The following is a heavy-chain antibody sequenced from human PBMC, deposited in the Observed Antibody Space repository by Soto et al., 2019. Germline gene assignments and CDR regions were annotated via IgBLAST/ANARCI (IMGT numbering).Heavy chain of an antibody. V-gene: IGHV5-51*01. CDR1: GDSFTGFW. CDR3: ARQHPLDSRVWYD. Sequence: GESLKISCKVFGDSFTGFWIGWVRQMPGKGLEWVASIYPRDSDIRYNPSFQGQVTISADRSTTAYLQWSSLKASDTAIYYCARQHPLDSRVWYDWGQGTLVTVSS. CDR2: IYPRDSDI. D-gene: IGHD6-19*01. J-gene: IGHJ4*02.